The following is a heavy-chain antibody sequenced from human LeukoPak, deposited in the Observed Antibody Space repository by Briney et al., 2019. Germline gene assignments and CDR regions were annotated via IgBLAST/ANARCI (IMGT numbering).Heavy chain of an antibody. CDR3: LQEDDGIRYFDWLPHYFDY. CDR1: GGSISSSSYY. Sequence: PSETLSLTCTVSGGSISSSSYYWGWIRQPPGKGLEWIGSIYYSGSTYYNPSLKSRVTISVDTSKNQFSLKLSSVTAADTAVYYFLQEDDGIRYFDWLPHYFDYWGQGTLVTVSS. V-gene: IGHV4-39*01. CDR2: IYYSGST. J-gene: IGHJ4*02. D-gene: IGHD3-9*01.